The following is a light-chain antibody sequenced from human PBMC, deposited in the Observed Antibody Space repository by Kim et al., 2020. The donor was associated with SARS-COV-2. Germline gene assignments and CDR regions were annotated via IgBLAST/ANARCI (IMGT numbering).Light chain of an antibody. CDR1: SSDVGGYNY. V-gene: IGLV2-14*03. CDR3: SSYTSSSTLDV. Sequence: SITIPCTGTSSDVGGYNYVSWYQQHPGKAPKLMIYDVSNRPSGVSNRFSGSKSGNTASLTISGLQAEDEADYYCSSYTSSSTLDVFGTGTKVTVL. J-gene: IGLJ1*01. CDR2: DVS.